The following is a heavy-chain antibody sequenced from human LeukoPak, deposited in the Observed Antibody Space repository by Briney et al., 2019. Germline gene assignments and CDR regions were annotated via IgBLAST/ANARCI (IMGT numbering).Heavy chain of an antibody. V-gene: IGHV1-2*02. CDR1: GYTFTGYY. CDR3: ARDQGNLGGDFYYDAFEI. J-gene: IGHJ3*02. CDR2: INPNSGGT. D-gene: IGHD2-21*02. Sequence: ASVKVSCKASGYTFTGYYMHWVRQAPGQGLEWMGWINPNSGGTNYAQKFQGRVTMTRDTSISTAYMELSRLRSDDTAVYYCARDQGNLGGDFYYDAFEIWGQGTMVTVSS.